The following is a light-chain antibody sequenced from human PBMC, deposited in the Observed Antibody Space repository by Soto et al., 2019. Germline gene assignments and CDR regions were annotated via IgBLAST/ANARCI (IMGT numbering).Light chain of an antibody. CDR3: AAWDDSFSAVV. Sequence: QSVLTQPPSASGTPGQRVTISCSGSSSTIGSNYVYWYQQFPGSAPKLLIYRNDQRPAGVPDRFSGSKSGTSASLAISGRRSEYEADYYCAAWDDSFSAVVFGGGTKLTVL. V-gene: IGLV1-47*01. CDR1: SSTIGSNY. J-gene: IGLJ2*01. CDR2: RND.